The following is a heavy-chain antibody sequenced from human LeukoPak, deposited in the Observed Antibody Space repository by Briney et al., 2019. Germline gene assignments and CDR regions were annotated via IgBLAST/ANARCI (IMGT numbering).Heavy chain of an antibody. Sequence: SETLSLTCTVSGGSISSYYWSWIRQPPGKGLEWIGYIYYSGSTNYNPSLKSRVTISVDTSKNQFSLKLSSVTAADTAVYYCARVWIVGATSHYFDYWGQGTLVTVSS. CDR2: IYYSGST. V-gene: IGHV4-59*01. CDR3: ARVWIVGATSHYFDY. D-gene: IGHD1-26*01. CDR1: GGSISSYY. J-gene: IGHJ4*02.